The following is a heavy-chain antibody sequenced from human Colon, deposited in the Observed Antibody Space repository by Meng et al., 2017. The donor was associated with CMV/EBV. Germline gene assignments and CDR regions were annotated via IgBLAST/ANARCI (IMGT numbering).Heavy chain of an antibody. Sequence: GASLEISCAAYGFPFSSYAMHWVRQAPGRGLGWVAVISYDGSNKYYADSVKGRFTISRDNSKNTLYLQMTSLRAEDTAVYYCARVRLGATRDYWGQGTLVTVSS. V-gene: IGHV3-30-3*01. J-gene: IGHJ4*02. CDR3: ARVRLGATRDY. CDR1: GFPFSSYA. CDR2: ISYDGSNK. D-gene: IGHD1-26*01.